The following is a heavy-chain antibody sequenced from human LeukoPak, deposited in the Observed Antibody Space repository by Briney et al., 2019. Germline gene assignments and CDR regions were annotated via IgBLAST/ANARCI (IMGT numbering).Heavy chain of an antibody. CDR3: AKTVSGSHSYQGGDY. CDR1: GFTFSSYA. D-gene: IGHD3-16*02. CDR2: ISGSGGNT. J-gene: IGHJ4*02. Sequence: GGSLRLSCAASGFTFSSYAMSWVRQAPGKGLEWVSAISGSGGNTYYADSVKGRFTMSRDNSKNTLYLQTNSLRAEDPAVYFCAKTVSGSHSYQGGDYWGQGTLVTVST. V-gene: IGHV3-23*01.